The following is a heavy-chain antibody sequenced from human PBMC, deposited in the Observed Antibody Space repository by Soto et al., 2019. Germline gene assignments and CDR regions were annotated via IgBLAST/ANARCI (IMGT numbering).Heavy chain of an antibody. CDR2: MHPDSDNT. CDR1: GYTFMSYD. CDR3: VRGRSRRVDV. V-gene: IGHV1-8*01. D-gene: IGHD3-10*01. Sequence: QAQLVQSGPEVKKPGASVKVSCEASGYTFMSYDINWVRQATGQGLEWMGEMHPDSDNTGYAQMFQGRVSMTRDTAISITYMELSIMRFVGLAVFYCVRGRSRRVDVLGRGTPVTVSS. J-gene: IGHJ6*04.